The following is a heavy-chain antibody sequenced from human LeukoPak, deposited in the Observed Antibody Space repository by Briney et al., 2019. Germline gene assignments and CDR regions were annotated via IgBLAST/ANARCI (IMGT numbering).Heavy chain of an antibody. D-gene: IGHD5-24*01. Sequence: GGPLRLSCAASGFTFSSYSMNWVRQAPGKGLEWVSSISSSSSYIYYADSVKGRFTISRDNAKNTLILQMNSLRVEDTAVYYCARDWVYKIDYWGRGTLVTVSS. J-gene: IGHJ4*02. CDR1: GFTFSSYS. V-gene: IGHV3-21*01. CDR2: ISSSSSYI. CDR3: ARDWVYKIDY.